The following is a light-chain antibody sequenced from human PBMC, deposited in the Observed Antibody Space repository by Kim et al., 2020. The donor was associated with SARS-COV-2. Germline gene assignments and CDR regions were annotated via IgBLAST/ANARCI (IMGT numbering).Light chain of an antibody. Sequence: SSELTQDPAVSVALGQTVRITCQGDSLRTYYANWYQQKPGQAPILVIYNKDFRPSGIPDRFSGSRSGGTASLTITGAQAEDEADYYCNSRDSSGDHWLFGGGTQLTVL. J-gene: IGLJ3*02. CDR1: SLRTYY. V-gene: IGLV3-19*01. CDR2: NKD. CDR3: NSRDSSGDHWL.